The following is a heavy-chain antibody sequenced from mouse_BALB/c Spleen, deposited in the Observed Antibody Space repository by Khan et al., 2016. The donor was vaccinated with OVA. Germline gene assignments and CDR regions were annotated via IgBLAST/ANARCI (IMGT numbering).Heavy chain of an antibody. D-gene: IGHD1-1*01. CDR2: LWAGGST. Sequence: QVRLQQSGPGLVAPSQSLSITCTVSGFSLTSYGVHWVRQPPGKGLEWLGVLWAGGSTNYNSALMSRLSIIKDNSKNQVFLKMHSLQTDDTAMYYCARPYYGSAWFAYWGQGTLVTVSA. J-gene: IGHJ3*01. CDR1: GFSLTSYG. V-gene: IGHV2-9*02. CDR3: ARPYYGSAWFAY.